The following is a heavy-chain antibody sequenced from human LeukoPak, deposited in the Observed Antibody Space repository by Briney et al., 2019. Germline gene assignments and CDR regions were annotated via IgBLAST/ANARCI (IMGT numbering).Heavy chain of an antibody. D-gene: IGHD4-23*01. Sequence: PGGSLRLSCAVSGLTFSNAWMSWVRQAPGKGLEWVGRIKSTIVDATPEYAAPVKGRFTISRDDSKDTVYLQMNSLKTEDTAVYYCTTGPGNSGYWGQGTLVTVSS. J-gene: IGHJ4*02. CDR3: TTGPGNSGY. V-gene: IGHV3-15*01. CDR1: GLTFSNAW. CDR2: IKSTIVDATP.